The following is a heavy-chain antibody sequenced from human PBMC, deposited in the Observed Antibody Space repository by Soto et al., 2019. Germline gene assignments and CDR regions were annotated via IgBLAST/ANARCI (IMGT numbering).Heavy chain of an antibody. Sequence: QVQLQESGPGLVKPSQTLSLTCTVSGGSISSGGYYWSWIRQHPGKGLEWIGYIYYSGSTYYNPSLKSRVTISVDTSKNQFFPKLSSVTAADTAVYYCAIVCPCSSWGWFDPWGQGTLVTFSS. V-gene: IGHV4-31*03. CDR2: IYYSGST. CDR3: AIVCPCSSWGWFDP. J-gene: IGHJ5*02. D-gene: IGHD6-13*01. CDR1: GGSISSGGYY.